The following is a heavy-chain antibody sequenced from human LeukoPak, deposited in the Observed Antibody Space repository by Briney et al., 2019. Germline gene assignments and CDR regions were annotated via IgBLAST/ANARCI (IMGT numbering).Heavy chain of an antibody. J-gene: IGHJ4*02. CDR1: GFTFSSYA. CDR2: IIGSGGIT. Sequence: GGSLRLSCAASGFTFSSYAMSWVRQAPGKGLEWVSAIIGSGGITYYADSVKGRFTISRDNSKNTLYLQMNSLRAEDTAIYYCAKDQGELDYWGQGTLVTVSS. CDR3: AKDQGELDY. V-gene: IGHV3-23*01. D-gene: IGHD2-21*01.